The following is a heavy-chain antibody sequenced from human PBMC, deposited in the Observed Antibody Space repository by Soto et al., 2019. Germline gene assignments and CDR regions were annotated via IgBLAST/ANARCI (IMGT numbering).Heavy chain of an antibody. CDR3: AKDSWAIFGVPAGEYYAMDV. CDR1: GFTFENYA. D-gene: IGHD3-3*01. Sequence: GGSLRLSFVASGFTFENYAMSWVRQAPGKGLEWVSAISGSGGTTYYSDSVKGRFTISRDNSKNTVYLQMNDLRVEDAAEYFCAKDSWAIFGVPAGEYYAMDVWGQGTTVTVSS. CDR2: ISGSGGTT. J-gene: IGHJ6*02. V-gene: IGHV3-23*01.